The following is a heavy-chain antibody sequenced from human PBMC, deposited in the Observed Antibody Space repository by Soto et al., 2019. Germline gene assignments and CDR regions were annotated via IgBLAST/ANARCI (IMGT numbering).Heavy chain of an antibody. D-gene: IGHD2-8*01. V-gene: IGHV4-4*07. J-gene: IGHJ6*02. Sequence: LSLTCTVSGGSISSYYWSWIRQPAGKGLEWIGRIYTSGSTNYNPSLKSRVTMSVDTSKNQFSLKLSSVTAADTAVYYCARDGEDIVLMERRRTYYYGMDVWGQGTTVTVS. CDR2: IYTSGST. CDR1: GGSISSYY. CDR3: ARDGEDIVLMERRRTYYYGMDV.